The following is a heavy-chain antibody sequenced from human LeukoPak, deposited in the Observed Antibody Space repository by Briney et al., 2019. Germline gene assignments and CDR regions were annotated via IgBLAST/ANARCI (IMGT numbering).Heavy chain of an antibody. CDR3: ARVKVFSGSYFDY. J-gene: IGHJ4*02. Sequence: PSETLSLTCTVSGGSISSGSYYWSWIRQPAGKGLEWIGRIYTSGSTNYNPSLKSRVTISVDTSKNQFSLKLSSVTAADTAVYYCARVKVFSGSYFDYWGQGTLVTVSS. CDR2: IYTSGST. D-gene: IGHD3-10*01. CDR1: GGSISSGSYY. V-gene: IGHV4-61*02.